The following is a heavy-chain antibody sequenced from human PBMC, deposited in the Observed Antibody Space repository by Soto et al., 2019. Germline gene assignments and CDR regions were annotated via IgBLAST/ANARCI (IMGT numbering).Heavy chain of an antibody. V-gene: IGHV3-15*01. Sequence: GGSLRFSCATSRFSFSNAWMNWVRQAPGRGLEWVGRIKSLTDGGATDYAAPVKGRFTITRDDSKDTLYLHMNNLKTEDTAMYFCTADLPDNWFDPWGQGTLVTVSS. CDR3: TADLPDNWFDP. CDR1: RFSFSNAW. CDR2: IKSLTDGGAT. D-gene: IGHD3-22*01. J-gene: IGHJ5*02.